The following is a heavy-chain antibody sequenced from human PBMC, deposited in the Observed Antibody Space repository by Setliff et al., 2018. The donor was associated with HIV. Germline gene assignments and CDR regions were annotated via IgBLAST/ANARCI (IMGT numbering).Heavy chain of an antibody. CDR3: ARGGDYYYDMSDSYYHIDV. J-gene: IGHJ6*03. CDR1: GGTLSTYG. Sequence: SVKVSCKASGGTLSTYGISWVRQAPGQGLEWMGGIIPVLGITNYAQKFQGRVTITADKSTSTAYMELSNLRSEDTAVYYCARGGDYYYDMSDSYYHIDVWGKGTTVTVSS. V-gene: IGHV1-69*10. CDR2: IIPVLGIT. D-gene: IGHD3-22*01.